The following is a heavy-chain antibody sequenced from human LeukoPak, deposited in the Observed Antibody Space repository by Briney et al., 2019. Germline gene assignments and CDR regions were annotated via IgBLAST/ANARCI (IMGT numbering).Heavy chain of an antibody. CDR1: GFTFSSYR. Sequence: GGSLRLSCAASGFTFSSYRMSWVRQAPGKGLEWVANIKQDGSEKHYVDSVKGRFTISRDNAENSLYLQMNSLRADDTAMYYCAREYYFSHIDGWGKGTTVTVSS. CDR2: IKQDGSEK. D-gene: IGHD3-10*01. V-gene: IGHV3-7*01. J-gene: IGHJ6*03. CDR3: AREYYFSHIDG.